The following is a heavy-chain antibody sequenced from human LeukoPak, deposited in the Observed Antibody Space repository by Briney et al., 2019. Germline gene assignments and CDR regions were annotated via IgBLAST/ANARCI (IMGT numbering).Heavy chain of an antibody. Sequence: GGSLRLSCAASGFTFSSYSMNWVRQAPGKGLEWVSSISSSSSYIYYADSVKGRFTISRDNAKNSLYLQMNSLRAEDTAVYYCARRESSSWFSNWFDPWGQGTLVTVSS. CDR3: ARRESSSWFSNWFDP. V-gene: IGHV3-21*01. J-gene: IGHJ5*02. CDR1: GFTFSSYS. CDR2: ISSSSSYI. D-gene: IGHD6-13*01.